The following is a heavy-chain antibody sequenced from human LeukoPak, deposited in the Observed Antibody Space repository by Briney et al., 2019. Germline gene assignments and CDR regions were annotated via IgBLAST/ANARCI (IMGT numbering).Heavy chain of an antibody. V-gene: IGHV4-31*03. J-gene: IGHJ4*02. CDR1: GGSISSGGYY. Sequence: SETLSLTCTVSGGSISSGGYYWSWIRQHPGKGLEWIGYIYYSGSTYYNPSLKSRPTISVDTSKNQFSLNLSSVTAADTAVYYCATSSSAKSYTFDYWGQGTLVTVSS. D-gene: IGHD6-13*01. CDR3: ATSSSAKSYTFDY. CDR2: IYYSGST.